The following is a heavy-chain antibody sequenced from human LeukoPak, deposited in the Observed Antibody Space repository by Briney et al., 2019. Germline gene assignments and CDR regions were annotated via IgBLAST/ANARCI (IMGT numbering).Heavy chain of an antibody. CDR1: GGSFSGYY. CDR3: ARDMKWELPDY. J-gene: IGHJ4*02. CDR2: INHSGST. V-gene: IGHV4-34*01. Sequence: SETLSLTCAVYGGSFSGYYWSWIRQPPGKGLEWIGEINHSGSTNYNPSLKSRVTISVDTPKNQFSLKLTSVTAADTAVYYCARDMKWELPDYWGQGTLVTVSS. D-gene: IGHD1-26*01.